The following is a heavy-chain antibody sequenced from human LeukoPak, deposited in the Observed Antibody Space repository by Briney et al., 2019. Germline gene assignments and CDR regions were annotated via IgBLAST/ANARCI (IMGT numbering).Heavy chain of an antibody. J-gene: IGHJ5*01. CDR2: ISFLGLT. CDR1: DDSVKSNSYY. Sequence: SETLSLTCAVSDDSVKSNSYYWGWIRQSPGKRLEWITTISFLGLTYDNPSLKSRVTISVDRSNNRFSLRLSSVTAADTAVYYCVRHRSALGKELVDSWGPGILVTVSS. D-gene: IGHD2/OR15-2a*01. V-gene: IGHV4-39*01. CDR3: VRHRSALGKELVDS.